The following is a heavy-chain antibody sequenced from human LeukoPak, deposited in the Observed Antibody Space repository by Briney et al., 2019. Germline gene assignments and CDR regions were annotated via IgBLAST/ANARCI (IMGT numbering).Heavy chain of an antibody. V-gene: IGHV3-23*01. CDR1: GFTFSSYA. Sequence: PGGSLRLSCAASGFTFSSYAMSWVRQAPGKGLEWVSATSGSGGSTYYADSVKGRFTISRDNSKNTLYLQMNSLRAEDTAVYYCAKASKYSSGWFDYWGQGTLVTVSS. J-gene: IGHJ4*02. CDR3: AKASKYSSGWFDY. D-gene: IGHD6-19*01. CDR2: TSGSGGST.